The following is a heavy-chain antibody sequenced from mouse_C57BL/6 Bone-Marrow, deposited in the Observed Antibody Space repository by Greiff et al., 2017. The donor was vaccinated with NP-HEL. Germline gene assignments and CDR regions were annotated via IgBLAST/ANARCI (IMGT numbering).Heavy chain of an antibody. J-gene: IGHJ2*01. CDR1: GYTFTDYY. CDR3: AVLNWDGDY. V-gene: IGHV1-26*01. Sequence: EVQLQQSGPELVKPGASVKISCKASGYTFTDYYMNWVKQSHGKSLEWIGDINPNNGGTSYNQKFKGKATLTVDKSSSTAYMELRSLTAEDSAVYDCAVLNWDGDYWGQGTTRTVAS. CDR2: INPNNGGT. D-gene: IGHD4-1*02.